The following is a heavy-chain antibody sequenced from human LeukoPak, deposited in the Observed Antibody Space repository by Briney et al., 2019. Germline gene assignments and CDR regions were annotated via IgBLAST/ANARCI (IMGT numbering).Heavy chain of an antibody. V-gene: IGHV3-74*01. CDR2: INSDGSWT. CDR3: VSFYETY. J-gene: IGHJ4*02. Sequence: GGSLRLSCAASGNYWMHWVRQAPGKGLVWVSHINSDGSWTSYADSVKGQFTISKDNAKNTVYLQMNNLRVEDTAVYYCVSFYETYWGRGTLVTVSS. CDR1: GNYW. D-gene: IGHD2-2*01.